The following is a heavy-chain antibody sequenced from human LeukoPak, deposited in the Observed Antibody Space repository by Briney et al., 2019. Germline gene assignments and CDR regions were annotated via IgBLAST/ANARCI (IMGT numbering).Heavy chain of an antibody. CDR3: ATGVVAATRFDY. CDR1: GYTLTELS. CDR2: FDPEDGGT. D-gene: IGHD2-15*01. Sequence: ASVKVSCKVSGYTLTELSMHWVRQAPGKGLEWMEGFDPEDGGTIYAQKFQGRVTMTEDTSTDTAYMELSSLRSEDTAVYYCATGVVAATRFDYWGQGTLVTVSS. V-gene: IGHV1-24*01. J-gene: IGHJ4*02.